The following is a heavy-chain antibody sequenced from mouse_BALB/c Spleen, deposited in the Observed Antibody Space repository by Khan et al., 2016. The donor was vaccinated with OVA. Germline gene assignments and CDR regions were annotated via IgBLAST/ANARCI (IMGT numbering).Heavy chain of an antibody. CDR2: ISSGGST. Sequence: EVELVESGGGLVKPGGSLKLSCAASGFTFSSYAMSWVRQTPEKRLEWVASISSGGSTYYPDSVKGRFTIPRDNARNILYLQMSSLRSEDTAMYYCASRLYYYGSSYVDYWGQGTTLTVSS. CDR1: GFTFSSYA. D-gene: IGHD1-1*01. V-gene: IGHV5-6-5*01. J-gene: IGHJ2*01. CDR3: ASRLYYYGSSYVDY.